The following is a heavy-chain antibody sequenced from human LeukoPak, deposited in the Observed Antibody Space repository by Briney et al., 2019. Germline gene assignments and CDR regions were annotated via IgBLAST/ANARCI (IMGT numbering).Heavy chain of an antibody. V-gene: IGHV3-7*05. CDR2: IKQDGSEK. Sequence: GGSLRLSCAASGFTFSSYWMSWVRQAPGKGLEWVVNIKQDGSEKYYVDSVKGRFTISRDNARNSLYLQMNSLRAEDTAVYYCARVRGAYYFDYWGQGTLVTVSS. J-gene: IGHJ4*02. CDR1: GFTFSSYW. D-gene: IGHD3-16*01. CDR3: ARVRGAYYFDY.